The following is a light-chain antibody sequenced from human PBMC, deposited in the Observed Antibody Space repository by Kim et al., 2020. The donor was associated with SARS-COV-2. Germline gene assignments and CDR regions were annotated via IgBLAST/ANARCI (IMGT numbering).Light chain of an antibody. CDR3: GADHGSWSNFVSWV. CDR2: VGTGGIVG. J-gene: IGLJ3*02. CDR1: SGYSNYK. Sequence: QPVLTQPPSASASLGASVTLTCTLSSGYSNYKVDWYQQRPGKGPRFVMRVGTGGIVGSKGDGIPDRFSVLGSGLNRYLTIKNIQEEDESDYHCGADHGSWSNFVSWVFGGGTQLTVL. V-gene: IGLV9-49*01.